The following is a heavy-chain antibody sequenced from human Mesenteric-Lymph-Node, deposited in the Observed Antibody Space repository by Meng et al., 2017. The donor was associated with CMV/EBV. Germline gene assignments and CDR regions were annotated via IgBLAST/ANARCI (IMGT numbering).Heavy chain of an antibody. CDR3: ASYALGYCSSTSCYEDDY. CDR2: IYYSGST. Sequence: VSSGSYYWSGIRQPPGKGLEWIGYIYYSGSTNYNPSLKSRVTISVDTSKNQFSLKLSSVTAADTAVYYCASYALGYCSSTSCYEDDYWGQGTLVTVSS. J-gene: IGHJ4*02. CDR1: VSSGSYY. V-gene: IGHV4-61*01. D-gene: IGHD2-2*01.